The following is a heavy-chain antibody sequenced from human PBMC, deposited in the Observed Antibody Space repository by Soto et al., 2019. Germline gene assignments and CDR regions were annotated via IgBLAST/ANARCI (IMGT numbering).Heavy chain of an antibody. CDR1: GGSFSGYY. CDR3: ARGPIVAVPAATRGEDYYYYYGMDV. J-gene: IGHJ6*02. Sequence: SETRSLTCAVYGGSFSGYYWSWIRQPPGKGLKWIGEINHSGSTNYNPSLKSRVTISVDTSKNQFSLKLSSVTAADTAVYYCARGPIVAVPAATRGEDYYYYYGMDVWGQGTTVTVSS. CDR2: INHSGST. D-gene: IGHD2-2*01. V-gene: IGHV4-34*01.